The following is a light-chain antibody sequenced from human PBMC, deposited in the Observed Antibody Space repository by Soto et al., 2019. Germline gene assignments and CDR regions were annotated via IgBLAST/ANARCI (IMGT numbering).Light chain of an antibody. CDR2: EVI. Sequence: QSALTQPASVSGSPGQAITISCTGTSSDVGGYGYVSWYQQHPGKAPKLMIYEVINRPSGISNRFSGSKSGNTASLTISGLQADDEADYYCSSYTSSSTGVFGGGTKLTVL. CDR1: SSDVGGYGY. V-gene: IGLV2-14*01. J-gene: IGLJ3*02. CDR3: SSYTSSSTGV.